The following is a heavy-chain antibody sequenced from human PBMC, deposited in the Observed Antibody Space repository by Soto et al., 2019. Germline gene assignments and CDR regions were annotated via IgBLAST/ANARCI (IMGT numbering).Heavy chain of an antibody. J-gene: IGHJ4*02. CDR3: TRNSSWYYFDY. CDR2: INSDGSST. Sequence: GGSLRLSCAASGLTFSSYWMHWVRQAPGKGLVWVSSINSDGSSTKYADSVKGRFTISRDNAKNTLFLQMDSLRAEDTAVYYCTRNSSWYYFDYWGQGTLVTSPQ. V-gene: IGHV3-74*01. CDR1: GLTFSSYW. D-gene: IGHD6-13*01.